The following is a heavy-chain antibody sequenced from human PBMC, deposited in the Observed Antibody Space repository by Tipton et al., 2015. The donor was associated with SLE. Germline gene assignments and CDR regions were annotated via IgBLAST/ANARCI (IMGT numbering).Heavy chain of an antibody. J-gene: IGHJ4*02. CDR2: IYYIWGT. D-gene: IGHD3-3*01. CDR1: CGSISSSSYY. Sequence: TLSLTCTVSCGSISSSSYYWGWIRQPPGKGLEWIGGIYYIWGTYYNPSLTNRVTISVDTSKNQFSLKLTSVTAADTAVYYCARHGVFGVVISYYFDYWGQGTLVTVSS. V-gene: IGHV4-39*01. CDR3: ARHGVFGVVISYYFDY.